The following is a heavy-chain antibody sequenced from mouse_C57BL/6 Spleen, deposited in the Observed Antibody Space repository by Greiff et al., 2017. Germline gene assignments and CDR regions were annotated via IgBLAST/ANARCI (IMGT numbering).Heavy chain of an antibody. V-gene: IGHV5-17*01. Sequence: EVKVVESGGGLVKPGGSLKLSCAASGFTFSDYGMHWVRQAPEKGLEWVAYIRSGSSTIYYADTVKGRFTLTRDNAKKTRFLQMTSLRSKDTAMYYCARRRYDYDLAYWGQGTLVTVSA. CDR1: GFTFSDYG. D-gene: IGHD2-4*01. CDR2: IRSGSSTI. J-gene: IGHJ3*01. CDR3: ARRRYDYDLAY.